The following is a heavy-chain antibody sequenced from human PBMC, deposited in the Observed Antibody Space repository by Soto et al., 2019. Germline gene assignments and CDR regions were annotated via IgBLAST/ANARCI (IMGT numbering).Heavy chain of an antibody. CDR3: ARDMGYDSSGYYHNPFDI. CDR2: IYYSGST. D-gene: IGHD3-22*01. Sequence: SETLSLTCTVSGGSISSDYWSWIRQPRGKGLEWIGYIYYSGSTNYNPSLKSRVTISVDTSKNQFSLKLSSVTAADKAVYYCARDMGYDSSGYYHNPFDIWGQATMVTVSS. V-gene: IGHV4-59*01. CDR1: GGSISSDY. J-gene: IGHJ3*02.